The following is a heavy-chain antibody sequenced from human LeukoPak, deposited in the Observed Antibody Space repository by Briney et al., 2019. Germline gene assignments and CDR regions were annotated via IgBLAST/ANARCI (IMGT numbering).Heavy chain of an antibody. CDR1: GGSISSYY. CDR2: IYYSGST. CDR3: ARVDDRFGEFGIDY. J-gene: IGHJ4*02. Sequence: SETLSLTCTVSGGSISSYYWSWIRQPPGKGLEWIGYIYYSGSTNYNPSLKSRVTISVDTSKNQFSLKLSSVTAADTAVYYCARVDDRFGEFGIDYWGQGTLVTVSS. D-gene: IGHD3-10*01. V-gene: IGHV4-59*08.